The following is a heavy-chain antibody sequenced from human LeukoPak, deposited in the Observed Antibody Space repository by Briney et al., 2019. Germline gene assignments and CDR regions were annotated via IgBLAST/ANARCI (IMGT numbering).Heavy chain of an antibody. D-gene: IGHD3-10*01. Sequence: GGSLRLSCAASGFTFSSYAMSWVRQAPGKGLEWVSSISGSGGSTYYADCVKGRFTISRDNSNNTLYLQMNSLRVEDTAVYYCAKSGLLWFRELWGALSFDSWGQGTLVTVSS. CDR3: AKSGLLWFRELWGALSFDS. CDR2: ISGSGGST. V-gene: IGHV3-23*01. J-gene: IGHJ4*02. CDR1: GFTFSSYA.